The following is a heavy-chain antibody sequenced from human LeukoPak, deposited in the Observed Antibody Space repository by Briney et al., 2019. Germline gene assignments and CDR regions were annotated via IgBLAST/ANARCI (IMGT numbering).Heavy chain of an antibody. CDR1: GGTFISYA. CDR3: ARAAYYDSSGYPYYFDY. Sequence: AASVKVSCEASGGTFISYAISWARQAPGQGLEWMGGIIPIFGTANYAQKFQGRVTITTDESTSTAYMELSSLRSEDTAVYYCARAAYYDSSGYPYYFDYWGQGTLVTVSS. D-gene: IGHD3-22*01. J-gene: IGHJ4*02. CDR2: IIPIFGTA. V-gene: IGHV1-69*05.